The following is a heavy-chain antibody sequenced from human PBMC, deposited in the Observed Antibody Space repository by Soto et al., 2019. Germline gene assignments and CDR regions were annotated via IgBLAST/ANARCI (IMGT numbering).Heavy chain of an antibody. Sequence: EVQLVESGGGLVKPGGSLRLSCAASGFTFSSYSMNWVRQAPGKGLEWVSSISSSSSYIYYADSVKGRSTISRDNAKKALELLMHSLRAQDAAVYSGEWEGSWGYGGALFDYWGQGTLVTVSS. CDR1: GFTFSSYS. D-gene: IGHD3-10*01. CDR2: ISSSSSYI. J-gene: IGHJ4*02. CDR3: EWEGSWGYGGALFDY. V-gene: IGHV3-21*01.